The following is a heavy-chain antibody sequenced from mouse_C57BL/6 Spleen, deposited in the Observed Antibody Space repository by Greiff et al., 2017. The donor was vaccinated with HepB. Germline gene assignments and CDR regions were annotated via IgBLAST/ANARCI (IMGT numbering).Heavy chain of an antibody. CDR1: GYTFTDYY. CDR2: INPNNGGT. D-gene: IGHD3-2*02. V-gene: IGHV1-26*01. J-gene: IGHJ1*03. CDR3: ARGSSVYWYFDV. Sequence: EVQLQQSGPELVKPGASVKISCKASGYTFTDYYMNWVKQSHGKSLEWIGDINPNNGGTSYNQKFKGKATLTVDKSSSTAYMEPRSLTSEDSAVYDCARGSSVYWYFDVWGTGTTVTVSS.